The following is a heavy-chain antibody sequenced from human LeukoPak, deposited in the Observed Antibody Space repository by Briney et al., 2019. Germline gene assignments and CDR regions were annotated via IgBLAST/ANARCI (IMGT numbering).Heavy chain of an antibody. Sequence: PSETLSLTCTVSGGSISGYYWSWVRQPAGKGLEWIGRIYTSGSTNHNPSLKSRVTMSVDTSKNQFSLKLSSVTAADTAVYFCARGRGFCSGGSCSYYFDYWGQGTLVTVSS. CDR2: IYTSGST. V-gene: IGHV4-4*07. CDR3: ARGRGFCSGGSCSYYFDY. D-gene: IGHD2-15*01. CDR1: GGSISGYY. J-gene: IGHJ4*02.